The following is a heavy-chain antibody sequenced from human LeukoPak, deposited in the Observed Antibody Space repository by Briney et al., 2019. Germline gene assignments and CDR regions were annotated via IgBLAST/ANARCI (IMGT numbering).Heavy chain of an antibody. Sequence: SETLSLTCTVSGGXISSYYWSWIWQPPGKGLEWIGYIYYSGITNYNPSLKSRVTISVDTSKNQFSLKLSSVTAADTAVYYCARGLMMAVAGRGEFHYWGQGTLVTVSS. D-gene: IGHD6-13*01. V-gene: IGHV4-59*01. CDR3: ARGLMMAVAGRGEFHY. CDR2: IYYSGIT. J-gene: IGHJ4*02. CDR1: GGXISSYY.